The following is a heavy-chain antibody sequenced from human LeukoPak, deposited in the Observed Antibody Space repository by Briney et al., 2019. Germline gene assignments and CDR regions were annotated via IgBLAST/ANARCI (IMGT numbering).Heavy chain of an antibody. V-gene: IGHV1-46*01. J-gene: IGHJ4*02. CDR3: ARDDSSGWYY. CDR2: INPSGGST. CDR1: GFTFSSYA. D-gene: IGHD6-19*01. Sequence: GGSLRLSCAASGFTFSSYAMHWVRQAPGQGLEWMGIINPSGGSTSYAQKFQGRVTMTRDTSTSTVYMELSSLRSEDTAVYYCARDDSSGWYYWGQGTLVTVSS.